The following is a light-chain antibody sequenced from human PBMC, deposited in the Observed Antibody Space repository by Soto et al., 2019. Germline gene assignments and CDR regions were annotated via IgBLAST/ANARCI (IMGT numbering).Light chain of an antibody. CDR1: SHDVGGYKY. V-gene: IGLV2-11*01. J-gene: IGLJ2*01. CDR2: DVN. CDR3: CSYAGAYTLL. Sequence: QSALAQPPSVSASPGQSVTISCTGTSHDVGGYKYVSWYKQQPGKAPKLIIYDVNKRPSGVPDRFSGSKSGNTASLTISGLRAEDEGDYYCCSYAGAYTLLFGGGTKLTVL.